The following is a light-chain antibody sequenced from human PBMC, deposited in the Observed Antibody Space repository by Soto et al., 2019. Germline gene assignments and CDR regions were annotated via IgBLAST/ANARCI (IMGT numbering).Light chain of an antibody. Sequence: QSVLTQPPSVSGAPGQRVTIPCTGSTSNIGAGYDVHWYQQVPGTAPKLLIYANNNRPSGVPDRFSGSKSGTSATLAITGLQAEDEPDYYCQSYDNSLSGWVFGGGTKLTVL. V-gene: IGLV1-40*01. CDR3: QSYDNSLSGWV. J-gene: IGLJ3*02. CDR2: ANN. CDR1: TSNIGAGYD.